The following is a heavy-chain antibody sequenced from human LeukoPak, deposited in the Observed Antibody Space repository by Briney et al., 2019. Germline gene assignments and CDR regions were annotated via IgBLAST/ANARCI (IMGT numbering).Heavy chain of an antibody. CDR3: ATWGIAVAGTFDY. J-gene: IGHJ4*02. Sequence: SETLSLTCTVSGGPISSSYWSWIRQPPGKGLEGIGYIYYSGSTNYTPSFKSRVAISVDTSKNQFSLKLSSVTAADTAVYYCATWGIAVAGTFDYWGQGTLVTVST. CDR1: GGPISSSY. V-gene: IGHV4-59*08. CDR2: IYYSGST. D-gene: IGHD6-19*01.